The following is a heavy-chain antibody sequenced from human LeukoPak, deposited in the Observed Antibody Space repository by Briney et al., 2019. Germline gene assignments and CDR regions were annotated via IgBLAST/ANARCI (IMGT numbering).Heavy chain of an antibody. Sequence: GGSLRLSCAASGFTFTSYAMSWVRQAPGKGLEWVSTLSGSGDATYYADSVKGRFTISRDNSKNTLYLQMNSLRAEDTAVYYCAKVKDSSGSMAFDIWGQRTMVTVSS. D-gene: IGHD3-22*01. CDR3: AKVKDSSGSMAFDI. J-gene: IGHJ3*02. CDR2: LSGSGDAT. V-gene: IGHV3-23*01. CDR1: GFTFTSYA.